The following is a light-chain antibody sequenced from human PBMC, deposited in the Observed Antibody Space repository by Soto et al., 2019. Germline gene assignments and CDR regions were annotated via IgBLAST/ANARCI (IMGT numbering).Light chain of an antibody. Sequence: IVLPQSPGTLTLSPGERATLSSRASRRVSSSYLAWYQQKPGQAPRILIYGASGRATGIPDRFSGSGSGTDFTLTISRLEPEDFAVYYCQQYGSSPTFGQGTRLEIK. J-gene: IGKJ5*01. CDR2: GAS. CDR3: QQYGSSPT. CDR1: RRVSSSY. V-gene: IGKV3-20*01.